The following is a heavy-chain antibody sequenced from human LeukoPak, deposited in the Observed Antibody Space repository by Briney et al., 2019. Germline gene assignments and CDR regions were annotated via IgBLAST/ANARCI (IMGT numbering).Heavy chain of an antibody. Sequence: GGSLRLSCTASGFTFGNYWMHWFRQAPGKGLMWVSHINNDESDTKYADSVKGRFTISRDNSKNTLYLQMKSLRAEDTAVYYCARDSRGYCSGGSCYYYGMDVWGQGTTVTVSS. CDR3: ARDSRGYCSGGSCYYYGMDV. CDR2: INNDESDT. V-gene: IGHV3-74*01. J-gene: IGHJ6*02. D-gene: IGHD2-15*01. CDR1: GFTFGNYW.